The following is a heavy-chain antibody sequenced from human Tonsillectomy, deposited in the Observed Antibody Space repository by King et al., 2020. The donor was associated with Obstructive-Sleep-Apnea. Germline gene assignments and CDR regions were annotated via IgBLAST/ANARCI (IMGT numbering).Heavy chain of an antibody. CDR3: ARDDNYDYYYGMDV. CDR1: GFTFSDYY. Sequence: VQLVESGGGLVKPGGSLRLSCAASGFTFSDYYMSWIRQAPGKGLEWFSYISISGSTISYADSVKGRFTISRDNAKNSLYLQMTSLRAEDTAVYYCARDDNYDYYYGMDVWGQGTTVTVSS. V-gene: IGHV3-11*01. J-gene: IGHJ6*02. CDR2: ISISGSTI. D-gene: IGHD1-20*01.